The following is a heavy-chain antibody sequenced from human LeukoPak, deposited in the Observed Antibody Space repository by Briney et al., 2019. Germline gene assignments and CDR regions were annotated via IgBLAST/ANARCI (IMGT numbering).Heavy chain of an antibody. CDR2: ISDDGSNK. D-gene: IGHD2-2*03. CDR1: VFTFSSYS. CDR3: ARVDDLDAFDI. Sequence: GGSLRLSCAASVFTFSSYSMNWVRQAPCKGLEWVAVISDDGSNKYYADSVKGRFTISRDNSKNTLYLQMNSLRPEDTAVYYCARVDDLDAFDIWGQGTMVTVSS. J-gene: IGHJ3*02. V-gene: IGHV3-30*04.